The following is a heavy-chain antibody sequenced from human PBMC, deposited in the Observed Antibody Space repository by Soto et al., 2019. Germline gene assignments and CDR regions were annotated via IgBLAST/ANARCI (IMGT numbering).Heavy chain of an antibody. CDR2: IYYSGST. Sequence: PSETLSLTCTVSGGSISSGGYYWSWIRQHPGKGLEWIGCIYYSGSTYYNPSLKSRVTISVDTSKNQFSLKLSSVTAADTAVYYCAREHYDILTYGMDVWGQGTTVTVSS. CDR1: GGSISSGGYY. CDR3: AREHYDILTYGMDV. J-gene: IGHJ6*02. V-gene: IGHV4-31*03. D-gene: IGHD3-9*01.